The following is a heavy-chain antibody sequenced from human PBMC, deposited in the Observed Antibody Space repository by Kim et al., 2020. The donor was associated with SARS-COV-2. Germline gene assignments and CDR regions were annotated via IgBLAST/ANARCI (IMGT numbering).Heavy chain of an antibody. CDR2: IYYSGST. D-gene: IGHD1-26*01. CDR1: GGSISSSSYY. Sequence: SETLSLTCTVSGGSISSSSYYWGWIRQPPGKGLAWIGSIYYSGSTYYNPSLKSRVTISVDTSKNQFSLKLSSVTAADTAVYYCARRHSVGATLFDYWAQGTLVTVAS. V-gene: IGHV4-39*01. CDR3: ARRHSVGATLFDY. J-gene: IGHJ4*02.